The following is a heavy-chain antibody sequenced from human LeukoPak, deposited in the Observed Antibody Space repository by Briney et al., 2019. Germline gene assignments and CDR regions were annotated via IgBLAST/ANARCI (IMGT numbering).Heavy chain of an antibody. D-gene: IGHD4-23*01. Sequence: SQTLSLTCAISGDSVSSNSVAWNCIRQSPSRGLEWLGRTYYRSKWHNDYAVSVESRITINPDTSKNQFSLQLNSVTPEDTAVYYCTRTTVVTHQAFDHWGQGTLVTVSS. CDR3: TRTTVVTHQAFDH. CDR2: TYYRSKWHN. CDR1: GDSVSSNSVA. J-gene: IGHJ4*02. V-gene: IGHV6-1*01.